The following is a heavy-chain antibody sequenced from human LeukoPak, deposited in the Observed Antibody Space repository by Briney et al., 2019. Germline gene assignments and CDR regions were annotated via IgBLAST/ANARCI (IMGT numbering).Heavy chain of an antibody. V-gene: IGHV4-4*07. D-gene: IGHD3-10*01. Sequence: SETLSLTCTVSGVSISSYYWSWIRQPAGKGLEWIGRIYTSGSTNYNPSLKSRVTMSVDTSKNQFSLKLSSVTAADTAVYYCAREIMVRGVITLYYYYGMDVWGQGTTVTVSS. CDR3: AREIMVRGVITLYYYYGMDV. J-gene: IGHJ6*02. CDR1: GVSISSYY. CDR2: IYTSGST.